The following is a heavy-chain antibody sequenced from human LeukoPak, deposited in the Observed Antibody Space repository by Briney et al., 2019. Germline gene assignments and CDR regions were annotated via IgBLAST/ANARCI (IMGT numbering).Heavy chain of an antibody. CDR1: GFTSSAYW. CDR3: VRPLSRYYYQTTGDAY. J-gene: IGHJ4*02. D-gene: IGHD3-10*01. Sequence: PGGSLRLSCAASGFTSSAYWMTWVRQAPGKGLEWVANINQDETVAYYADSVKGRFTISRDNAKNSLNLQMSGLRTEDTAVYYCVRPLSRYYYQTTGDAYWGRGTLVTVSS. CDR2: INQDETVA. V-gene: IGHV3-7*01.